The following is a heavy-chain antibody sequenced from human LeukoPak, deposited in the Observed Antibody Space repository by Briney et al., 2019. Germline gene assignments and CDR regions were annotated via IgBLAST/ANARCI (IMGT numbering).Heavy chain of an antibody. CDR3: ARDTYETSGYYHGSFDY. CDR2: INTDGSST. V-gene: IGHV3-74*01. J-gene: IGHJ4*02. D-gene: IGHD3-22*01. Sequence: GGSLRLSCAASGFTFSSYWMHWVRQAPGKGLMWVSHINTDGSSTSYADSVKGRFTISRDNAKNTLNLQMNSLRAEDTAVYHCARDTYETSGYYHGSFDYWGQGTLVTVSS. CDR1: GFTFSSYW.